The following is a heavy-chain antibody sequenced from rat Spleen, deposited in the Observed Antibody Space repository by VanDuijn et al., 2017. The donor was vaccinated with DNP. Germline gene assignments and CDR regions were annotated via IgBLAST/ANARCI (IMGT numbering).Heavy chain of an antibody. CDR3: ASYPSTTGIPLSDPGFDY. CDR2: ISPSGGST. V-gene: IGHV5-19*01. J-gene: IGHJ2*01. CDR1: GFTFTNYG. Sequence: EVQLVESGGGLVQPGRSLKLSCAASGFTFTNYGMHWIRQAPTKGLEWVASISPSGGSTYYRDSVKGRFTISRDNAKSTLYLQMDSLRSEDTATYYCASYPSTTGIPLSDPGFDYWGQGVMVTVSS. D-gene: IGHD1-9*01.